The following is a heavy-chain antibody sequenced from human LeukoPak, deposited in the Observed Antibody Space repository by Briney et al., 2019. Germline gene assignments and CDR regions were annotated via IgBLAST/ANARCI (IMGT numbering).Heavy chain of an antibody. D-gene: IGHD5/OR15-5a*01. V-gene: IGHV3-30-3*01. CDR2: IPYDGSNK. CDR1: GFTFSSYA. CDR3: ARDSVSDY. J-gene: IGHJ4*02. Sequence: GGSLRLSCAASGFTFSSYAMHWVRQAPGKGLEWVAVIPYDGSNKYYADSVKGRFTISRDNSKNTLYLQMNSLRAEDTAVYYCARDSVSDYWGQGTLVTVSS.